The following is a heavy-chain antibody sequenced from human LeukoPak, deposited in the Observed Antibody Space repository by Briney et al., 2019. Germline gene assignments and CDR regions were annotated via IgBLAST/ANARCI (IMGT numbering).Heavy chain of an antibody. Sequence: GGSLRLSCAASGFTFTTYWMSWIRQTPKKGLEWVAHIKQEGSEKYYVDSVKGRFSISRDNANNSLYLQLNSLRAEDMGVYYCARGNNRREDYWGQGTLVTVSS. CDR2: IKQEGSEK. D-gene: IGHD1-14*01. CDR1: GFTFTTYW. V-gene: IGHV3-7*01. J-gene: IGHJ4*02. CDR3: ARGNNRREDY.